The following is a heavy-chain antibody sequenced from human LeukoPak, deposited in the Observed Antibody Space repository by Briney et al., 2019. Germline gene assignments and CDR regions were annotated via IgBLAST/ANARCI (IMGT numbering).Heavy chain of an antibody. V-gene: IGHV3-33*01. D-gene: IGHD3-10*01. CDR2: IWYDGSNK. CDR1: GFTFSSYG. CDR3: ASGSRAFYYYAMDV. J-gene: IGHJ6*02. Sequence: GGSLRLSCAASGFTFSSYGLHGVREAPGKGREWVAVIWYDGSNKSYADSVKGRFTISRDNSKNTLYLQMNSLRAEDTAVYYCASGSRAFYYYAMDVWGQGTTVTVSS.